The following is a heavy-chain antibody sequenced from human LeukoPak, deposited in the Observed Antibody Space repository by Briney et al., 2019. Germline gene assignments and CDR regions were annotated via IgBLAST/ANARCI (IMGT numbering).Heavy chain of an antibody. J-gene: IGHJ4*02. CDR2: INHSGST. CDR3: ARGAQDYVWGSYRRPPFDY. CDR1: GGSFSGYY. V-gene: IGHV4-34*01. Sequence: SETLSLTCAVYGGSFSGYYWSWIRQPPGKGLEWIGEINHSGSTNYNPSLKSRVTISVDTSKNQFSLKLSSVTAADTAVYYCARGAQDYVWGSYRRPPFDYWGQGTLVTVSS. D-gene: IGHD3-16*02.